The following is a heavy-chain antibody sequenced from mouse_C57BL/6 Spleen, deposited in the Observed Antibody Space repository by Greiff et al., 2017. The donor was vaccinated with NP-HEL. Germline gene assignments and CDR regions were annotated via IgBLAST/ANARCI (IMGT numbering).Heavy chain of an antibody. J-gene: IGHJ4*01. Sequence: QVQLQQPGAELVRPGSSVKLSCKASGYTFTSYWMHWVKQRPIQGLEWIGNIDPSDSETHYNQKFKDKATLTVYKSSSTAYMQLSSLTSEDSAVYYCARGDYDYDGYYAMDYWGQGTSVTVSS. CDR3: ARGDYDYDGYYAMDY. CDR1: GYTFTSYW. D-gene: IGHD2-4*01. CDR2: IDPSDSET. V-gene: IGHV1-52*01.